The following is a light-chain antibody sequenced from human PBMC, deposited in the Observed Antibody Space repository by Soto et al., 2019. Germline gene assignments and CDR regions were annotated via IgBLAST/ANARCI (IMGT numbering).Light chain of an antibody. V-gene: IGKV3-20*01. CDR1: QSVSSSY. CDR2: GAS. CDR3: QQYGSSPLT. Sequence: EIVLTQPPGTLSLAPGERATLSCRASQSVSSSYLAWYQHKPGQAPRLLIYGASGRATGIPDRFSGSGSGTDFTLTISRLEPGDFAVYYCQQYGSSPLTFGQGTKVEIK. J-gene: IGKJ1*01.